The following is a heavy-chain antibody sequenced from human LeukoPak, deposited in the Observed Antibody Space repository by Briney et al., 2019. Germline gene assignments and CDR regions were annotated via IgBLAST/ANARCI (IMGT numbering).Heavy chain of an antibody. CDR3: ARALGDGGSYYAHDAFDI. Sequence: ASVKVSCKASGYTFTGYYMHWVRQAPGQGLEWMGWINPNSGGTNYAQKFQGRVTMTRDTSISTAYMELSRLRSDDTAVYYCARALGDGGSYYAHDAFDIWGQGTMVTVSS. V-gene: IGHV1-2*02. CDR1: GYTFTGYY. CDR2: INPNSGGT. J-gene: IGHJ3*02. D-gene: IGHD1-26*01.